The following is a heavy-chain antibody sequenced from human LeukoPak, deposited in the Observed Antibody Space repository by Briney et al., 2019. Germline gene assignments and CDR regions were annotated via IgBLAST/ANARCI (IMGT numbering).Heavy chain of an antibody. D-gene: IGHD5-18*01. J-gene: IGHJ4*02. CDR3: ARGSEGGYSYGYDY. Sequence: PSETLSLTCTVSGYSISSGYYWGWIRQPPGKGLEWIGYIYYSGSTNYNPSLKSRVTISVDTSKNQFSLKLSSVTAADTAVYYCARGSEGGYSYGYDYWGQGTLVTVSS. V-gene: IGHV4-61*01. CDR2: IYYSGST. CDR1: GYSISSGYY.